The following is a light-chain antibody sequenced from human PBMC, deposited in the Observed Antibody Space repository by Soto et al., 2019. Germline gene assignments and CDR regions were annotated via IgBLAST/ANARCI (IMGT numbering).Light chain of an antibody. V-gene: IGKV3-11*01. CDR3: QQRTNWLWT. CDR2: DAS. CDR1: QSFVSL. Sequence: EIVLTQSPGTLSLSPGERATLSCRASQSFVSLLAWYQPNPCQAPRLLIFDASYRAAGIPARFRGSGPGTDFTLTIDSLEPEDFAVYYCQQRTNWLWTFGPGTKVHI. J-gene: IGKJ1*01.